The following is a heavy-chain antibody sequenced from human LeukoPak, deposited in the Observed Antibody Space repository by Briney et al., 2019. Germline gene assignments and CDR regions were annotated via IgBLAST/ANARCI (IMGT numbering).Heavy chain of an antibody. J-gene: IGHJ6*02. CDR1: GFTFSSYA. V-gene: IGHV3-30-3*01. CDR3: AKDLESGDYYYGMDV. CDR2: ISYDGSNK. Sequence: GRSLRLSCAASGFTFSSYAMHWVRQAPGEGLEWVAVISYDGSNKYYADSVKGRFTISRDNSKNTLYLQMNSLRAEDTAVYYCAKDLESGDYYYGMDVWGQGTTVTVSS. D-gene: IGHD2/OR15-2a*01.